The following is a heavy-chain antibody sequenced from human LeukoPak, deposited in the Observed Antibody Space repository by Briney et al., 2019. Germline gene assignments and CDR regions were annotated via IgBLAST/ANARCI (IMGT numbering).Heavy chain of an antibody. J-gene: IGHJ6*02. Sequence: PGGSLRLSCAASGVTFITYAMHWVRQAPGRGLEWVAFVSYDGSNKYYADSVKGRFTVSRDNSKNTLCLQMNSLRPEDTAVYYCARDSYGMDVWGQGTTVTVSS. CDR1: GVTFITYA. CDR3: ARDSYGMDV. CDR2: VSYDGSNK. V-gene: IGHV3-30-3*01.